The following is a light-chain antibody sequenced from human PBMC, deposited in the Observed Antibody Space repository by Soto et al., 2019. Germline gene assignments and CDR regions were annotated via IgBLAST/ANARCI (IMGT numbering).Light chain of an antibody. Sequence: EIMMTQSPATLSVSPGERATLSSRASQNVSNSLAWYQQKPGQAPRLLIYYASTRATGIPARFSGSGSGTEFTLTISSLQSEDFALYYCQQDNNWPPITFGQGTRLEI. CDR2: YAS. J-gene: IGKJ5*01. CDR3: QQDNNWPPIT. CDR1: QNVSNS. V-gene: IGKV3-15*01.